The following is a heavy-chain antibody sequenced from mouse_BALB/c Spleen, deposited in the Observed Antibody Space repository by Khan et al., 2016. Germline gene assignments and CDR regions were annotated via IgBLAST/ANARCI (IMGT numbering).Heavy chain of an antibody. CDR3: MVDHYYGHGY. J-gene: IGHJ2*01. CDR2: MHYSGST. Sequence: EVQLQESGPDLVKPSQSLSLTCTVTGYSITSGYSWHWIRQFPGNKLEWMGYMHYSGSTKYNPSLKSRISITRDTSKNQFFLQLNSVTTEDTATYDCMVDHYYGHGYWGQGTTLTVSS. V-gene: IGHV3-1*02. CDR1: GYSITSGYS. D-gene: IGHD1-2*01.